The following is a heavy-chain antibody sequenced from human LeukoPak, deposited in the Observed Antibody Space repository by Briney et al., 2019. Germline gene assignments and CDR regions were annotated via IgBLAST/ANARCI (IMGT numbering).Heavy chain of an antibody. CDR2: IYYSGST. V-gene: IGHV4-39*01. CDR3: ARRRGGYRYEIFLDY. CDR1: GGSISSSSYY. Sequence: PSETLSLTCTVSGGSISSSSYYWGWIRQPPGKGLEWIGSIYYSGSTYYNPSLKSRVTISVDTSKNQFSLKLSSVTAADTAVYYCARRRGGYRYEIFLDYWGQGTLVTVSS. D-gene: IGHD3-16*02. J-gene: IGHJ4*02.